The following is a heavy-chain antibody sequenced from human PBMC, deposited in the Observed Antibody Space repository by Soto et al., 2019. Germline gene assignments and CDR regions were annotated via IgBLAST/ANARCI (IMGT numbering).Heavy chain of an antibody. J-gene: IGHJ4*02. CDR1: GYTFTSYY. CDR3: AGEYSNPTTGFDY. Sequence: GASVKVSCKASGYTFTSYYMHWVRQAPGQGLEWMGIINPSGGSTSYAQKFQGRVTMTRDTSTGTVYMELSSLRSEDTAVYYCAGEYSNPTTGFDYWGQGTLVTVSS. CDR2: INPSGGST. D-gene: IGHD4-4*01. V-gene: IGHV1-46*01.